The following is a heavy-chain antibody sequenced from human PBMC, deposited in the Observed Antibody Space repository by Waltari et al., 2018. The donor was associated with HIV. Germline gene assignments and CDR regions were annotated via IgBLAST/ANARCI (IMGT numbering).Heavy chain of an antibody. CDR2: INPNSGGT. D-gene: IGHD4-4*01. V-gene: IGHV1-2*06. Sequence: QVQLVQSGAEVKKPGASVKVSCTASGYTFTGYYMPWVRQAPGQGLEWMGRINPNSGGTNYAQQFQGRVTMTRDTSISTAYMELSRLRSDDTAVYYCAREGARMTTMIYYYYGMDVWGQGTTVTVSS. J-gene: IGHJ6*02. CDR1: GYTFTGYY. CDR3: AREGARMTTMIYYYYGMDV.